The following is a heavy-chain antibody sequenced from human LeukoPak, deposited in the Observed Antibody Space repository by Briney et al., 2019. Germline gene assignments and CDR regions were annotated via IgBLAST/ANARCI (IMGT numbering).Heavy chain of an antibody. J-gene: IGHJ4*02. V-gene: IGHV4-39*07. D-gene: IGHD5-18*01. CDR2: IFYSGST. Sequence: SETLSLTCTVSGGSISTSSYYWGWVRQPPGKGLEWIGNIFYSGSTYYSPSLKSRVTISVDTPKNQFSLKLSSVTAADTAVYYCARVVDTAMAPDYWGQGTLVTVSS. CDR1: GGSISTSSYY. CDR3: ARVVDTAMAPDY.